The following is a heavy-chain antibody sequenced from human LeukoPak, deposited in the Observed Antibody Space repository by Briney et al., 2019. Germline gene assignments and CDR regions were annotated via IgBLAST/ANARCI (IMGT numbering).Heavy chain of an antibody. CDR3: AIAVAAQGDAFDI. Sequence: ASVKVSCKASGGTFSSYAISWVRQAPGKGLEWMGGFDPEDGETIYAQKFQGRVTMTEDTSTDTAYMELSSLRSEDTAVYYCAIAVAAQGDAFDIWGQGTMVTVSS. V-gene: IGHV1-24*01. D-gene: IGHD6-19*01. J-gene: IGHJ3*02. CDR2: FDPEDGET. CDR1: GGTFSSYA.